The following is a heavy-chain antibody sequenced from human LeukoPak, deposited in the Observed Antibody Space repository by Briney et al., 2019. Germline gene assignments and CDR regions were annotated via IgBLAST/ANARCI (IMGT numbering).Heavy chain of an antibody. CDR2: ISGSSSYI. V-gene: IGHV3-21*01. J-gene: IGHJ4*02. Sequence: GGSLRLSCAASGFTFSSYNMNWVRQAPGKGLEWVSSISGSSSYIYYADSVKGRFSISRDNAKNSLYLQMNSLRAEDTAVYYCARDLLGWELHYFDYWGQGTLVTVSS. CDR3: ARDLLGWELHYFDY. CDR1: GFTFSSYN. D-gene: IGHD1-26*01.